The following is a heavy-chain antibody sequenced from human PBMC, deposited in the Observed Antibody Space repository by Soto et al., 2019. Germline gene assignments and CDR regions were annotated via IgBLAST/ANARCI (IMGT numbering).Heavy chain of an antibody. CDR3: AREDDYGYRYINYGLDV. CDR2: ISFDGTKK. J-gene: IGHJ6*02. D-gene: IGHD4-17*01. V-gene: IGHV3-30-3*01. CDR1: GFTFNIYA. Sequence: GGSLRLSCAASGFTFNIYALHWVRQAPGKGLEWVAVISFDGTKKYYSDSVKGRFTISRDNLKNTLYLQMNNLRVEDAALYFCAREDDYGYRYINYGLDVWGQGTTATVYS.